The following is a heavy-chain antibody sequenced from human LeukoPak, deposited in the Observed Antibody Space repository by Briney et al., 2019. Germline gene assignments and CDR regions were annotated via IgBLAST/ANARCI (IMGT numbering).Heavy chain of an antibody. J-gene: IGHJ4*02. Sequence: WGSLRLSCAASGFTFSSYGMHWVRQAPGKGLEWVAFIRYDGSNKYYADSVKGRFTISRDNSKNTLYLQMNSLRAEDSAAHYCARLDRETYCSSTSCYVYWGQGTLVTVSS. V-gene: IGHV3-30*02. CDR1: GFTFSSYG. D-gene: IGHD2-2*01. CDR3: ARLDRETYCSSTSCYVY. CDR2: IRYDGSNK.